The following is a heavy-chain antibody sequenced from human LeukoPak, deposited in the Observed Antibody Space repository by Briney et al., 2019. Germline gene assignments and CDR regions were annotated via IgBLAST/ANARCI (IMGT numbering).Heavy chain of an antibody. J-gene: IGHJ4*02. Sequence: SETLSLTCAVSGDSISSNNWWSWVRQPPGQGLEWIGEIYHSGSTTYNPSLKSRVTISVDTSKNQFSLKLSSVTAADTAVYYCARDPRRYYFDYWGQGTLVTVSS. V-gene: IGHV4-4*02. CDR2: IYHSGST. D-gene: IGHD1-14*01. CDR3: ARDPRRYYFDY. CDR1: GDSISSNNW.